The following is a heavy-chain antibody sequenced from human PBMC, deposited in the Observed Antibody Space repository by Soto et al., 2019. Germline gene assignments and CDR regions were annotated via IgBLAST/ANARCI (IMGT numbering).Heavy chain of an antibody. CDR1: GGPISSGGYY. J-gene: IGHJ5*02. CDR2: IFYSGST. CDR3: ARDPGGTKWFYP. V-gene: IGHV4-31*03. Sequence: QVQLQESVPVLVKPSQTLSLTCTFSGGPISSGGYYWNWIRQHPGKGLEWIGYIFYSGSTYYNPSLKSRVTISVDMSKNQFSLRLSSVTAADTAVYYCARDPGGTKWFYPWGQGTLVTVAS. D-gene: IGHD3-16*01.